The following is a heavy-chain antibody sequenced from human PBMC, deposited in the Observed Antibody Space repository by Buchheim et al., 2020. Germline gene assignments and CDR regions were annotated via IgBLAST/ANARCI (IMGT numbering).Heavy chain of an antibody. J-gene: IGHJ4*02. V-gene: IGHV3-23*01. CDR2: TSGSDGAT. Sequence: EVQLLESGGGLVQPGGSLRLSCAASGFSFSTYPMAWVRQAPGKGLEWVSATSGSDGATYYADSVQGRFTISRDNAKNTLTLQMNSLRVEDTALYHCVRGAPFDLWGRGT. CDR1: GFSFSTYP. D-gene: IGHD1-26*01. CDR3: VRGAPFDL.